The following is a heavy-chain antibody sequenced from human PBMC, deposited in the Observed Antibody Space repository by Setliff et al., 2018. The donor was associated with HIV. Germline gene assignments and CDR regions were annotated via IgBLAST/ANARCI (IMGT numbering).Heavy chain of an antibody. J-gene: IGHJ3*02. D-gene: IGHD3-22*01. CDR1: GYTFTNYG. CDR2: ISAYNGNT. V-gene: IGHV1-18*01. CDR3: ARAGYYDSSGYYGLGAFDI. Sequence: ASVKVSCKSSGYTFTNYGFTWVRQAPGQGLEWMGWISAYNGNTNFAHKLQGRVTMTTDTSTNTAYMELRSLRSDDTAVYYCARAGYYDSSGYYGLGAFDIWGQGTMVTV.